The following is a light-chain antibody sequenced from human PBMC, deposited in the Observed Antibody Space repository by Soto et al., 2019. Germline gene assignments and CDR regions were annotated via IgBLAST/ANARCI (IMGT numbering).Light chain of an antibody. Sequence: DIQMTQSPSTLSASVGDRVTITCRASQTISTWVAWYQQKPGTAPKLLMYDASRLESVVPSSFSGSGSGTEFTFTISSLQPDDFATYYCQQYSSYWTCRQGTNVEIK. CDR1: QTISTW. V-gene: IGKV1-5*01. CDR3: QQYSSYWT. J-gene: IGKJ1*01. CDR2: DAS.